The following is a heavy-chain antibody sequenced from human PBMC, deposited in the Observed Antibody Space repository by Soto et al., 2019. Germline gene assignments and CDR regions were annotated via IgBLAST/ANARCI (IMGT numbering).Heavy chain of an antibody. D-gene: IGHD2-21*01. CDR3: VKAAHKRGTFDI. J-gene: IGHJ3*02. Sequence: EVQLVESGGGLVQPGRSLRLSCAASGFRFDDYDMHWVRQAPGKGLEWVLGISWNSISTGYADSVKGRFTISRDNAKNSLYLQMNRLRPEDTALYYCVKAAHKRGTFDIWGKGTMVTVSS. CDR1: GFRFDDYD. V-gene: IGHV3-9*01. CDR2: ISWNSIST.